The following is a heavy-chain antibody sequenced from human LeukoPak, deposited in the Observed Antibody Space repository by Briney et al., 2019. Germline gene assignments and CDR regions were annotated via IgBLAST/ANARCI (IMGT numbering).Heavy chain of an antibody. CDR2: IYYSGST. V-gene: IGHV4-31*03. Sequence: PSETLSLTCTDSGGSITRGGYYCSWIRQHPGKGLEWIGYIYYSGSTYYNPSLKSRVTISVDTSKNQFSLKLTSVTAADTAVYYCARDSGDCFDPWGQGTLVTVSS. CDR3: ARDSGDCFDP. J-gene: IGHJ5*02. CDR1: GGSITRGGYY.